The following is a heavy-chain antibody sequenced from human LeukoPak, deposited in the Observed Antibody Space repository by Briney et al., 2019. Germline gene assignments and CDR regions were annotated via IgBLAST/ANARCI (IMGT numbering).Heavy chain of an antibody. CDR2: IYYSGST. J-gene: IGHJ4*02. D-gene: IGHD6-13*01. CDR1: GGSISNNY. Sequence: SETLSLTCTVSGGSISNNYWSWIRQPPGKGLEWIGYIYYSGSTKYNPPLKSRVTISVDTSKNQFSLKLSSVTAADTAVYYCASSSWYYCFEYWGQGTLVTVSS. CDR3: ASSSWYYCFEY. V-gene: IGHV4-59*01.